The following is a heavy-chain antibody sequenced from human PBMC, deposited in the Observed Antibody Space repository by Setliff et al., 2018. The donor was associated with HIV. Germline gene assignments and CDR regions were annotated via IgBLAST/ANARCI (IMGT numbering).Heavy chain of an antibody. CDR2: IFHSGNT. V-gene: IGHV4-39*01. J-gene: IGHJ6*02. CDR3: ARGQWPAPRPDFSDGYYNYGMDV. D-gene: IGHD2-2*01. Sequence: SETLSLTCTVSGDSMSSDNYFWVWVRQPPGKGLEWMGNIFHSGNTYYSPSLKSRVTMSLDTSMNQFSLKLTSVTAADTAVYYCARGQWPAPRPDFSDGYYNYGMDVWGQGTTVTVSS. CDR1: GDSMSSDNYF.